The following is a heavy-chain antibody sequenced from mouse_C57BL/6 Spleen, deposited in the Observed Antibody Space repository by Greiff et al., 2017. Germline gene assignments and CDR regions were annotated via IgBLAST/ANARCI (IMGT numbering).Heavy chain of an antibody. CDR2: INPSSGYT. V-gene: IGHV1-4*01. Sequence: QVQLKQSGAELARPGASVKMSCKASGYTFTSYTMHWVKQRPGQGLEWIGYINPSSGYTKYNQKFKDKATLTADKSSSTAYMQLSSLTSEDSAVYYCARKGELGPFDYWGQGTTLTVSS. CDR3: ARKGELGPFDY. J-gene: IGHJ2*01. D-gene: IGHD4-1*01. CDR1: GYTFTSYT.